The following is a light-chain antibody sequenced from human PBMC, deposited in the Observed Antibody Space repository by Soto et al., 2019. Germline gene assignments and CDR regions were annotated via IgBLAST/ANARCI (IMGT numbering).Light chain of an antibody. CDR2: DVS. J-gene: IGLJ1*01. CDR1: SSDVGGYNY. Sequence: QSVLTQPASVSVSPGQSITISCTGTSSDVGGYNYVSWYQQHPGKAPKLMIYDVSNRPSGVSTRFSGSKSGNTASLTISGLQAEDEADYYCSSYTNSGTTYVFGTGTKVTVL. V-gene: IGLV2-14*01. CDR3: SSYTNSGTTYV.